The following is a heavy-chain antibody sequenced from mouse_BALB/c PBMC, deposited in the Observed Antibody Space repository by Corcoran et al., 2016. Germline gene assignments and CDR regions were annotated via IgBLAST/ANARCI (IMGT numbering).Heavy chain of an antibody. J-gene: IGHJ3*01. V-gene: IGHV14-3*02. CDR3: ARSYYGNSLFAY. Sequence: EVQLQQSGAELVKPGASVKLSCTASGFNIKDTYMHWVKQRPEQGLEWIGRIDPANGNTKYDPKFQGKATITADTSSNTAYLALSSLTSEDTAVYYWARSYYGNSLFAYWGQGTLVTVSA. CDR2: IDPANGNT. CDR1: GFNIKDTY. D-gene: IGHD2-10*01.